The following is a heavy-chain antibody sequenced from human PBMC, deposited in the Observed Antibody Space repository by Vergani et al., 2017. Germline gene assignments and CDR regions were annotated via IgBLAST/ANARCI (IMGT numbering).Heavy chain of an antibody. CDR2: IHPADSDT. CDR3: ARLYGRDSSGSKYFDY. Sequence: EVQLVQSGAEVKKPGESLTISCQISGYSFTNYWIGWVRQMPGNGLEWMGTIHPADSDTRYSPSFQGQVTSSVDKSISTAYLQRSSLRASDSAMYYCARLYGRDSSGSKYFDYWGQGTLVTVSS. CDR1: GYSFTNYW. V-gene: IGHV5-51*01. D-gene: IGHD3-22*01. J-gene: IGHJ4*02.